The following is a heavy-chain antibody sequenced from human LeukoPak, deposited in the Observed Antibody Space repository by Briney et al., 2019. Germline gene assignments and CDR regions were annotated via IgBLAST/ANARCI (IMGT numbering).Heavy chain of an antibody. D-gene: IGHD6-13*01. J-gene: IGHJ5*02. CDR1: GGSISSSSYY. CDR2: IYHSGST. V-gene: IGHV4-39*07. CDR3: ARGTRAGIAAAARSWFDP. Sequence: PSETLSLTCTVSGGSISSSSYYWGWIRQPPGKGLEWIGSIYHSGSTYYNPSLKSRVTISVDTSKNQFSLKLSSVTAADTAVYYCARGTRAGIAAAARSWFDPWGQGTLVTVSS.